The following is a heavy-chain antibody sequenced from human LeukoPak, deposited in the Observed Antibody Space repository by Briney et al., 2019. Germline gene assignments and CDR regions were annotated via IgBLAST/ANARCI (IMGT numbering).Heavy chain of an antibody. CDR1: RFTFSIYG. J-gene: IGHJ6*03. CDR3: ARDLRGSTPYYYYYMDV. CDR2: ITRSSSTI. Sequence: GGSLRLSCAASRFTFSIYGMNWVRLAPGKGLEWVSYITRSSSTIYDADSVKGRFAISRDNAKNSLFLQMNSLRAEDTAVYYCARDLRGSTPYYYYYMDVWSKGTSVTVSS. D-gene: IGHD1-26*01. V-gene: IGHV3-48*01.